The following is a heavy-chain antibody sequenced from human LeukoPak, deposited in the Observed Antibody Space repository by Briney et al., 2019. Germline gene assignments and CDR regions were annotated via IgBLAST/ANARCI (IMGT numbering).Heavy chain of an antibody. V-gene: IGHV3-23*01. CDR3: AKSQFGGVFDGFDI. D-gene: IGHD3-16*01. Sequence: GSPRLSVAVSGFTFSSYAMSWVRQAPGKGLELVLAISGRGASTYYADTVKGRFTSSRDNSKNTLYVQMISLRAEDTAVYYCAKSQFGGVFDGFDIWGQGTMVTVSS. CDR1: GFTFSSYA. J-gene: IGHJ3*02. CDR2: ISGRGAST.